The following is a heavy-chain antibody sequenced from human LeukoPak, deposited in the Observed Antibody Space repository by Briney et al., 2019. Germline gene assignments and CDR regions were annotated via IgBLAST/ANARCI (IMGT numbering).Heavy chain of an antibody. CDR2: ISSSGSTI. D-gene: IGHD3-22*01. Sequence: PGGSLRLSCAASGFTFSDYYMSWIRQAPGKGLEWVSYISSSGSTIYYADSVKGRFTISRDNAKNSLYLQMNSLRAEDTAVYYCARDWSKYYYDSSGYYSDYWGQGTLVTVSS. CDR3: ARDWSKYYYDSSGYYSDY. V-gene: IGHV3-11*01. J-gene: IGHJ4*02. CDR1: GFTFSDYY.